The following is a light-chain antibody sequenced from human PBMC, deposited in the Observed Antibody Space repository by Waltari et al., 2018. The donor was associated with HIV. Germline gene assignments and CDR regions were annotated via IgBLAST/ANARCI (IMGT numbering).Light chain of an antibody. CDR3: QQYYSLGPT. V-gene: IGKV4-1*01. Sequence: DIVMTQSPNSLAVSLGERANINCRSSRTIVYSSDNRNCLAWYQQKPGQPPKVLIYWASTRASGVPDRFSGSGSGTNFSLTISTLQPDDVALYYCQQYYSLGPTFGGGTKVEIK. J-gene: IGKJ4*01. CDR2: WAS. CDR1: RTIVYSSDNRNC.